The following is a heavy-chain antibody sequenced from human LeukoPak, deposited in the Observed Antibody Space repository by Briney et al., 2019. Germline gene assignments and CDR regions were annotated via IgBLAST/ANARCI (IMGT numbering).Heavy chain of an antibody. CDR2: IYYSGST. CDR1: GGSISSYY. Sequence: SETLSLTCTVSGGSISSYYWSWIRQPPGKGLEWIGYIYYSGSTNYNPSLKSRVTISVDTSKNQFSLKLSSVTAADTAVYYCGRGLGYSGYAGDYWGREPWSPSPQ. J-gene: IGHJ4*02. D-gene: IGHD5-12*01. V-gene: IGHV4-59*01. CDR3: GRGLGYSGYAGDY.